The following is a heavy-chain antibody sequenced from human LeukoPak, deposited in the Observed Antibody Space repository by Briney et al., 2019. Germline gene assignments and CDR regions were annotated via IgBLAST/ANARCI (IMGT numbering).Heavy chain of an antibody. CDR2: INPNSGGT. CDR1: GYTFTGYY. CDR3: ARERRYCSSTSCYMRYYYGMDV. Sequence: GASVKVSCKASGYTFTGYYMHWVRQAPGQGLEWMGWINPNSGGTNYAQKSQGRVTMTRATSISTAYMELSRLRSDDTAVYYCARERRYCSSTSCYMRYYYGMDVWGQGTTVTVSS. J-gene: IGHJ6*02. V-gene: IGHV1-2*02. D-gene: IGHD2-2*02.